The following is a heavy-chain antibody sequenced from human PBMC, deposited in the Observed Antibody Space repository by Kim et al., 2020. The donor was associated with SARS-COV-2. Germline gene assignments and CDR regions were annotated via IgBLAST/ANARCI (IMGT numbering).Heavy chain of an antibody. D-gene: IGHD4-17*01. V-gene: IGHV4-39*07. CDR2: IYYSGST. CDR1: GGSISSSSYY. Sequence: SETLSLTCTVSGGSISSSSYYWGWIRQPPGKGLEWIGSIYYSGSTYYNPSLKSRVTISVDTSKNQFSLKLSSVTAADTAVYYCARSLRAKKPYYYYGMDVWGQGTTVTVSS. CDR3: ARSLRAKKPYYYYGMDV. J-gene: IGHJ6*02.